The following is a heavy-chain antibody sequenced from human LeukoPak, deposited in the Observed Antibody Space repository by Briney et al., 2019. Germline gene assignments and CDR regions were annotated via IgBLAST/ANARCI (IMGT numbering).Heavy chain of an antibody. Sequence: SETLSLTCAVYGGSFSGYYWSWIRQPPGKGLEWIGEVNHSGSTNYNPSLKSRVTISVDTSKNQSSLKLSSVTAADTAVYYCARGDYSSGSNWFDPWGQGTLVTVSS. V-gene: IGHV4-34*01. CDR1: GGSFSGYY. J-gene: IGHJ5*02. CDR2: VNHSGST. D-gene: IGHD6-19*01. CDR3: ARGDYSSGSNWFDP.